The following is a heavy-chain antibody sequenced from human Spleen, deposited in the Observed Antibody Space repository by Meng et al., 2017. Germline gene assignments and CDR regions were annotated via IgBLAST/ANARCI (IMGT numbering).Heavy chain of an antibody. Sequence: QGHWQGSGPELVTPSGPLSLTRAVSGGSISSTNGWSWVRQPPGKGLEWIADIHDSGRTNYNPSLKSRLTISRDKSKNQFSLKLSSLTAADTAVYYCARAIGAGYFDLWGRGTLVTVFS. J-gene: IGHJ2*01. V-gene: IGHV4-4*02. CDR2: IHDSGRT. CDR3: ARAIGAGYFDL. CDR1: GGSISSTNG. D-gene: IGHD3-16*01.